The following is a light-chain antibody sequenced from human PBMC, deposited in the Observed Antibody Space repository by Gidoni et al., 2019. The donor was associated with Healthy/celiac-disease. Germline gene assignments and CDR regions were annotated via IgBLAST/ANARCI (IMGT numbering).Light chain of an antibody. CDR3: QQYYSTPMYT. CDR2: CAS. V-gene: IGKV4-1*01. J-gene: IGKJ2*01. Sequence: DSVMTQSPDSLAVSLGERATLHCKSSQSVLYSSNNKNYVAWYQQKPGQPPQLLLYCASTRESGVPDRFSGSGSGTAFTLTISSLQAEDVAVYYCQQYYSTPMYTFGPGTKLEIK. CDR1: QSVLYSSNNKNY.